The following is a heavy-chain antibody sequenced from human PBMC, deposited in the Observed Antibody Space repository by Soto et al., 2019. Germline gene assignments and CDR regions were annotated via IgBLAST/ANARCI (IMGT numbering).Heavy chain of an antibody. Sequence: SVKVSCKASGGTFSSYAISWVRQAPGQGLEWMGGIIPIFGTANYAQEFQGRVTITADESTSTAYMELSSLRSEDTAVYYCACLAAYGSGSYDYWAQGTLVTVSS. D-gene: IGHD3-10*01. V-gene: IGHV1-69*13. CDR1: GGTFSSYA. CDR2: IIPIFGTA. J-gene: IGHJ4*02. CDR3: ACLAAYGSGSYDY.